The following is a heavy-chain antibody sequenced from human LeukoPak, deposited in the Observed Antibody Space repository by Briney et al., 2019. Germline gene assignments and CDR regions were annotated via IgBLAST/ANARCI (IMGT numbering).Heavy chain of an antibody. Sequence: SETLSLTCTVSGGSTSSSSYYWGWIRQPPGKGLEWIGGIYYSGSTYYNPSLKSRVTISVDTSKNQFSLKLSSVTAADTAVYYCARDSAELGMLGYWGQGTLVTVSS. V-gene: IGHV4-39*01. J-gene: IGHJ4*02. D-gene: IGHD7-27*01. CDR2: IYYSGST. CDR3: ARDSAELGMLGY. CDR1: GGSTSSSSYY.